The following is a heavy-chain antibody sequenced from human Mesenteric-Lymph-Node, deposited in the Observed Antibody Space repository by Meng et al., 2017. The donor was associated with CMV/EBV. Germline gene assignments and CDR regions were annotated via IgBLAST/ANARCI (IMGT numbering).Heavy chain of an antibody. J-gene: IGHJ4*02. D-gene: IGHD3/OR15-3a*01. CDR3: ARGGNDFRTGFYDY. Sequence: GESLKISCAASGFTFTTYAMSWVRQAPGKGLEWVSVISRGGSDTYYVDSVKGRFTISRDTSENTLFLQMNSLRAEDTAVYYCARGGNDFRTGFYDYWGQGTLVTVSS. V-gene: IGHV3-23*03. CDR2: ISRGGSDT. CDR1: GFTFTTYA.